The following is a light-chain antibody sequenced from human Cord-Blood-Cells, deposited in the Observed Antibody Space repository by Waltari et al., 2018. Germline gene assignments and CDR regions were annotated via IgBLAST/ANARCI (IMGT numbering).Light chain of an antibody. CDR2: GAS. V-gene: IGKV3-15*01. Sequence: EIVMTQSPATLSVSPRGRATLSCRASQSVTSNLAWYQQKPGQPPSLLIYGASPRATGIPARFSGSGSGTEFTLTISSLQSEDFAVYYCQQYNNWPPRTFGQGTKLEIK. CDR3: QQYNNWPPRT. J-gene: IGKJ2*01. CDR1: QSVTSN.